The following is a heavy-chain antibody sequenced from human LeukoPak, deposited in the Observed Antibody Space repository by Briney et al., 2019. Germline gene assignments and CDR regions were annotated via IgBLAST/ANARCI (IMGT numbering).Heavy chain of an antibody. CDR2: ISGSSSYI. CDR3: ARRVATANDAFDI. CDR1: GFTFSSYS. Sequence: PGGSLRLSCAASGFTFSSYSINWVRQAPGKGLEWVSSISGSSSYIYYADSVKGRFTISRDNAKNSLYLQVNSLRAEDTAVYYCARRVATANDAFDIWGQGTMVTVSS. V-gene: IGHV3-21*01. D-gene: IGHD6-13*01. J-gene: IGHJ3*02.